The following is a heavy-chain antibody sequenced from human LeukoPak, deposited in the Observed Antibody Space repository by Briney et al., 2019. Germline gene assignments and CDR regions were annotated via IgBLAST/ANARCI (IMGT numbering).Heavy chain of an antibody. CDR1: GGSISSYY. D-gene: IGHD6-19*01. J-gene: IGHJ6*03. CDR3: ARGAYSSGWYAYYYYMDV. CDR2: IYYSGST. V-gene: IGHV4-59*01. Sequence: KASETLSLTCTVSGGSISSYYWSWIRQPPGKGLEWIGYIYYSGSTNYNPSLKSRVTISVDTSKNQFSLKLSSVTAADTAVYYCARGAYSSGWYAYYYYMDVWGKGTTVTISS.